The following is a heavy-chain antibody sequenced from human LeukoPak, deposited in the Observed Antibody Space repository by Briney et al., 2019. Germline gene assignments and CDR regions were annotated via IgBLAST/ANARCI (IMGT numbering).Heavy chain of an antibody. D-gene: IGHD2-2*01. J-gene: IGHJ5*02. CDR2: ISGSGGST. V-gene: IGHV3-23*01. CDR1: GFTFSSYA. CDR3: AKAYCSSTSCYGWFDP. Sequence: GGSLRLSCAASGFTFSSYAMSWVRQAPGKGLEWVSAISGSGGSTYYGDSVKGRFTISRDNSKNTLDLQMNSLRAEDTAVYYCAKAYCSSTSCYGWFDPWGQGTLVTVSS.